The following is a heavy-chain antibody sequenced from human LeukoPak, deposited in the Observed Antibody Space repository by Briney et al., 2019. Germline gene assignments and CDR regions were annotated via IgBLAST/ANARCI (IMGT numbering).Heavy chain of an antibody. V-gene: IGHV4-39*01. Sequence: SENLSLTCTVSGGSISGSDYYWGWVRQPPGKGLEWIGSVLYTGITNYNPSLKSRLSISVDMSKTQFSLRLSSVTAADTAVYYCARQDYADAFYNWGQGTLVSVSS. CDR1: GGSISGSDYY. CDR2: VLYTGIT. CDR3: ARQDYADAFYN. J-gene: IGHJ4*02. D-gene: IGHD4-17*01.